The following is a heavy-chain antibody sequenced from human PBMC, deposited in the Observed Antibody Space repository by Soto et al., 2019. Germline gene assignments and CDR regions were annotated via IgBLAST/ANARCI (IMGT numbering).Heavy chain of an antibody. CDR1: GGSVSSGSYY. CDR2: IYYSGST. J-gene: IGHJ3*02. CDR3: ARGGPIDAFDI. V-gene: IGHV4-61*01. Sequence: PSETLSLTCTVSGGSVSSGSYYWSWIRQPPGKGLEWIGYIYYSGSTNYNPSLKSRVTISVDTSKNQFSLKLSSVTAADTAVYYCARGGPIDAFDIWGQGTMVTVSS.